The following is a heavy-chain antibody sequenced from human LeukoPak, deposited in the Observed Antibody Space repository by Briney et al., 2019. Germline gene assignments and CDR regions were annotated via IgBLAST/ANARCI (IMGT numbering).Heavy chain of an antibody. D-gene: IGHD6-13*01. Sequence: VKVSCKDAGGTFSSCAISWVRQAPAQGLVWMGGIITIFGTANYAQKFQGRVTITADESTSTAYMELSSLRSEDTAVYYCAREYIGYSSSWAPRVSHWYFDLWGRGTLVTVSS. CDR2: IITIFGTA. CDR3: AREYIGYSSSWAPRVSHWYFDL. V-gene: IGHV1-69*13. CDR1: GGTFSSCA. J-gene: IGHJ2*01.